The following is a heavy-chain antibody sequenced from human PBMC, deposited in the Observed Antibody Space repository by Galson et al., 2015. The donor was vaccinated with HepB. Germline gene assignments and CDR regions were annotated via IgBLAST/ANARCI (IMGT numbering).Heavy chain of an antibody. CDR1: GFTFSDYY. J-gene: IGHJ3*02. D-gene: IGHD2-2*01. CDR3: ARWVPAAKPLGAFDI. Sequence: SLRLSCAASGFTFSDYYMSWIRQAPGKGLEWVSYISSSGSTIYYADSVKGRFTISRDNAKNSLYLQMNSLRAEDTAVYYCARWVPAAKPLGAFDIWGQGTMVTVSS. CDR2: ISSSGSTI. V-gene: IGHV3-11*01.